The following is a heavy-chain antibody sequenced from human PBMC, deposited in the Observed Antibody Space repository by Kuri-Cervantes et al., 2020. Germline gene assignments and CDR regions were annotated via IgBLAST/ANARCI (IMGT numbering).Heavy chain of an antibody. CDR3: ARGWGGMYYFDY. CDR1: GGSFSGYY. V-gene: IGHV4-34*01. CDR2: INHSGST. D-gene: IGHD2-21*01. Sequence: ETLSLTCAVYGGSFSGYYWSWIRQPPGKGLEWIGEINHSGSTNYNPSLKSRVTISVDTSKNQFSPKLSSVTAADTAVYYCARGWGGMYYFDYWGQGTLVTVSS. J-gene: IGHJ4*02.